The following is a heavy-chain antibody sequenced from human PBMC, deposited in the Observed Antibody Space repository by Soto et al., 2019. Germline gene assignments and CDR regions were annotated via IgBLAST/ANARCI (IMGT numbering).Heavy chain of an antibody. CDR1: GGSISSYY. J-gene: IGHJ4*02. D-gene: IGHD3-22*01. Sequence: PSETLSLTCTVSGGSISSYYWSWIRQPPGKGLEWIGYIYYSGSTNYNPSLKSRVTISVDTSKNQFSLKLSSVTAADTAVYYCARETYYYDSSGYYQNYYFDYWGQGTLVTVSS. CDR3: ARETYYYDSSGYYQNYYFDY. CDR2: IYYSGST. V-gene: IGHV4-59*01.